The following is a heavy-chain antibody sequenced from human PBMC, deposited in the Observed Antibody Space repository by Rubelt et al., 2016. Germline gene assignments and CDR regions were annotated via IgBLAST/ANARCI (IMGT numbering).Heavy chain of an antibody. CDR3: AREREDIVVVPANDYYYGMDV. V-gene: IGHV3-30*01. D-gene: IGHD2-2*01. Sequence: QLVESGGGVVQPGRSLRLSCAASGFTFSRYAMHWVRQAPGKGLEWLAVISYDGSNKYYADSVKGRFTISRDNSKNTLYLQMNSLGAEDTAVYYCAREREDIVVVPANDYYYGMDVWGQGTTVTVSS. J-gene: IGHJ6*02. CDR1: GFTFSRYA. CDR2: ISYDGSNK.